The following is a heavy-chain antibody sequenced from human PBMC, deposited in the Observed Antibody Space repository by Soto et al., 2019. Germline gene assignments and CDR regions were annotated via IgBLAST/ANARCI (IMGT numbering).Heavy chain of an antibody. V-gene: IGHV3-21*01. D-gene: IGHD6-13*01. J-gene: IGHJ6*02. CDR2: ISSSSSYI. CDR3: AREGYSSSWDQHLGGYGMDV. Sequence: EVQLVESGGGLVKPGGSLRLSCAASGFTFSSYSMNWVRQAPGKGLEWVSSISSSSSYIYYADSVKGRFTISRDNAKNSVYMQMNSLRAEDTPVYYCAREGYSSSWDQHLGGYGMDVWGQGTTVTVSS. CDR1: GFTFSSYS.